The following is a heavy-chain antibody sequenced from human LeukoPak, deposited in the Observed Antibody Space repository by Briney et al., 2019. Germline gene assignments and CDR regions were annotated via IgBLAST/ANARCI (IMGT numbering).Heavy chain of an antibody. J-gene: IGHJ4*01. CDR1: GFTFSDHY. CDR2: SRDKGNSYTT. CDR3: TKLARAPRDFDY. Sequence: GGSLRLSCAASGFTFSDHYIAWVRQAPGKGLEWVGRSRDKGNSYTTAYAASVRGRFTISRDDSKNSLYLQMNSLKIEDTAVYYCTKLARAPRDFDYWGQGTLVTVSS. V-gene: IGHV3-72*01. D-gene: IGHD3-10*01.